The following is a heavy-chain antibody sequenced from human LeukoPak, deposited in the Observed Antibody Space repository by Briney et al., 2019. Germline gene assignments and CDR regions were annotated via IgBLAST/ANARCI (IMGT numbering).Heavy chain of an antibody. CDR1: GFTFDDYG. V-gene: IGHV3-23*01. D-gene: IGHD6-19*01. J-gene: IGHJ4*02. CDR3: AKDVGSSGWYPFDY. Sequence: GGSLRPSCAASGFTFDDYGMSWVRHAPGKGLEWVSAISGGAGSTYYADSVKGRFTISRDNSKNTVYMQMNSLRAEDTAVYYCAKDVGSSGWYPFDYWGQGTLVTVSS. CDR2: ISGGAGST.